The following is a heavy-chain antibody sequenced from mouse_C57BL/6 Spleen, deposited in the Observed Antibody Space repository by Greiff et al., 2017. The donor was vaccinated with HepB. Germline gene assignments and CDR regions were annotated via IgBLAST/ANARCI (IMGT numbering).Heavy chain of an antibody. CDR2: IYPSDSET. CDR1: GYTFTSYW. D-gene: IGHD3-2*02. Sequence: QVQLKQPGAELVRPGSSVKLSCKASGYTFTSYWMDWVKQRPGQGLEWIGNIYPSDSETHYNQKFKDKATLTVDKSSSTAYMQLSSLTSEDSAVYYCARSEDSSGFAYWGQGTLVTVSA. V-gene: IGHV1-61*01. CDR3: ARSEDSSGFAY. J-gene: IGHJ3*01.